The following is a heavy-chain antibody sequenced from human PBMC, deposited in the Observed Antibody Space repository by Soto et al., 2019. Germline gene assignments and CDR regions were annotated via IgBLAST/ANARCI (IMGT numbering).Heavy chain of an antibody. V-gene: IGHV3-30*18. Sequence: QVQLVESGGAVVQPGKSLRLSCAASGFTFSSYGMYWVRQAPGKGLEWVAAIAYDGSNKYHADSVKGRFTISRDNSKNTLYLQMNSLRVEDTAVYYCAKDIVRYTYGACDYWGQGALVTASS. CDR2: IAYDGSNK. D-gene: IGHD5-18*01. J-gene: IGHJ4*02. CDR1: GFTFSSYG. CDR3: AKDIVRYTYGACDY.